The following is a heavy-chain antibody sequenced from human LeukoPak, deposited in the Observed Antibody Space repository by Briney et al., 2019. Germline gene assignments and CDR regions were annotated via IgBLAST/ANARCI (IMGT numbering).Heavy chain of an antibody. Sequence: PSGTLSLTCVVSGGSISSSNWWTWVRQPPGKGLEWIGEIYYSGSTYYNPSLKSRVTISVDTSKNQFSLKLSSVTAADTAVYYCARAITGTRRGSYFDYWGQGTLVTVSS. CDR2: IYYSGST. CDR1: GGSISSSNW. J-gene: IGHJ4*02. D-gene: IGHD1-7*01. CDR3: ARAITGTRRGSYFDY. V-gene: IGHV4-4*02.